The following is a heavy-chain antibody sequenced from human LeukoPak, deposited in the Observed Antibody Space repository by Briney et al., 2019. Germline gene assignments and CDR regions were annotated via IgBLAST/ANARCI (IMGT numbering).Heavy chain of an antibody. V-gene: IGHV3-30*03. CDR2: ISYDGSNK. CDR1: GFTFSNYG. D-gene: IGHD1-1*01. Sequence: PGRSLRLSCAASGFTFSNYGMHWVRQAPGKGLEWVAVISYDGSNKYYGDSVKGRFTVSRDNSKNTLYLQMNSLRAEDTAVYYCATFNTGYFDYWGQGTLVTVSS. CDR3: ATFNTGYFDY. J-gene: IGHJ4*02.